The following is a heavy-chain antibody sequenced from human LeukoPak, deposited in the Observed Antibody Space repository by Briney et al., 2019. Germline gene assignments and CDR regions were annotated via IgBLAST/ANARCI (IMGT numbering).Heavy chain of an antibody. D-gene: IGHD3-10*01. CDR2: IRYDGSNK. Sequence: GGSLRLSCAASGFTFSSYGMHWVRQAPGKGLEWVAFIRYDGSNKYYADSVKGRFTISRDNSKNTLYLQMNSLRAEDTAVYYCARDYYGSGSYGSAYYYYGMDVWGQGTTVTVSS. V-gene: IGHV3-30*02. CDR1: GFTFSSYG. CDR3: ARDYYGSGSYGSAYYYYGMDV. J-gene: IGHJ6*02.